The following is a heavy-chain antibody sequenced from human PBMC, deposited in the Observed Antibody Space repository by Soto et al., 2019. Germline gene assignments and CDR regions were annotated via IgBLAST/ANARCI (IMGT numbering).Heavy chain of an antibody. V-gene: IGHV3-33*01. J-gene: IGHJ6*02. CDR1: GFTFSSYG. CDR3: ARESTHYDILTGYYIYGMDV. D-gene: IGHD3-9*01. Sequence: QVQLVESGGGVVQPGRSLRLSCAASGFTFSSYGMHWVRQAPGKGLEWVAVIWYDGSNKYYADSVKGRFTISRDNSKNTLYLQMNSLRAEDTAVYYCARESTHYDILTGYYIYGMDVWGQGTTVTVSS. CDR2: IWYDGSNK.